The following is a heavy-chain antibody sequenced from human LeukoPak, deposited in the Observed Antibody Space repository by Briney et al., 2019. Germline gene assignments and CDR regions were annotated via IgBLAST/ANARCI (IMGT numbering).Heavy chain of an antibody. Sequence: VGSLRLSCAASGFTFSSYAMHWVRQAPGKGLEWVAVIWSDGSNKYYADSVKGRFTISRDNSKNTLYLQMNSLRAGDTAVYYCAKGDTAMVLDAFDIWGQGTMVTVSS. J-gene: IGHJ3*02. CDR2: IWSDGSNK. CDR1: GFTFSSYA. CDR3: AKGDTAMVLDAFDI. D-gene: IGHD5-18*01. V-gene: IGHV3-33*06.